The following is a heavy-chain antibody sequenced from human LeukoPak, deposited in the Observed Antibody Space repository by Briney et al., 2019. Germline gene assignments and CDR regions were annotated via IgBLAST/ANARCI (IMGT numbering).Heavy chain of an antibody. CDR1: GFTFSIYW. CDR3: SSLVY. J-gene: IGHJ4*02. CDR2: INSDGSST. Sequence: GGSLRLSCAASGFTFSIYWVHWVRQAPGKGLVWVSSINSDGSSTSYADSVKGRFTISRDNTKNTLYLQMNTLRAEDTAVYYCSSLVYWGQGTPVTVSS. V-gene: IGHV3-74*01.